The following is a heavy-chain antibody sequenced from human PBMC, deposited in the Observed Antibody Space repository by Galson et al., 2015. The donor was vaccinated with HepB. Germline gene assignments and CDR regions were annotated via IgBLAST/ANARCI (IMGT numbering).Heavy chain of an antibody. V-gene: IGHV3-23*01. CDR2: ISGSGGST. D-gene: IGHD3-9*01. CDR1: GFTFSNYA. CDR3: AKDPTSLRYFDWLGNGLDY. Sequence: SLRLSCAASGFTFSNYAMSWVRQAPGKGLEWVSAISGSGGSTYYADSVKGRFTISRDNSKNTLYLQMNSLRAEDTAVYYCAKDPTSLRYFDWLGNGLDYWGQGTLVTVSS. J-gene: IGHJ4*02.